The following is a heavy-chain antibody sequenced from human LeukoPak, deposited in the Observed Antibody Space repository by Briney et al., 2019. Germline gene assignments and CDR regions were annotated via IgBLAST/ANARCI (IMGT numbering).Heavy chain of an antibody. V-gene: IGHV4-34*01. CDR3: ARVMNTMASLFRH. Sequence: PSETLSLTCAVYGGSFSGYYWSWIRQPPGKGLEWIGEINHSGSTNYNPSLKSRVTISVDTSKNQFSLKLSSVTAADTAVYYCARVMNTMASLFRHWGQGTLVTVSS. CDR1: GGSFSGYY. J-gene: IGHJ1*01. CDR2: INHSGST. D-gene: IGHD3-16*01.